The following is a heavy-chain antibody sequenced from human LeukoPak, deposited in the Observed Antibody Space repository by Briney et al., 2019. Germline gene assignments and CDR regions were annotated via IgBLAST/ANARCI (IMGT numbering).Heavy chain of an antibody. Sequence: ETLSVTCVVPGGSIILNDYWSGWIRQPPGKGLEWIGIIDHAGTTFYNMSLKSRVPISVDTPNNHFSLSLNAVVPADPAAYYCARRRDGYNQLDYWGQGSLVTVSS. J-gene: IGHJ4*02. CDR3: ARRRDGYNQLDY. V-gene: IGHV4-39*02. CDR2: IDHAGTT. CDR1: GGSIILNDYW. D-gene: IGHD5-24*01.